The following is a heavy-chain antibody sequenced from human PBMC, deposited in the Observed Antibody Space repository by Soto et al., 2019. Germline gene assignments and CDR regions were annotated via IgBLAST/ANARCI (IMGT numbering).Heavy chain of an antibody. CDR1: GLSLSTSGVG. D-gene: IGHD6-19*01. V-gene: IGHV2-5*02. J-gene: IGHJ4*02. CDR2: LYWDDGK. CDR3: AHRLGIAVTAHFDY. Sequence: QITLKESGPTLVKPTQTLTLTCTSSGLSLSTSGVGVGWIRQPPGKALEWLALLYWDDGKHYSPSLKSRLTITKDTSKNQVVLTMTNMDPVDTATYYCAHRLGIAVTAHFDYWGQGTLVTVSS.